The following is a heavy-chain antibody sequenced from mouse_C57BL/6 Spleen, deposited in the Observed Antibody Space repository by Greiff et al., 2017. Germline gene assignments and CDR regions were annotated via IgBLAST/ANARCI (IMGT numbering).Heavy chain of an antibody. CDR3: ARKGLLRWDYAMDY. D-gene: IGHD1-1*01. CDR2: INPNNGGT. Sequence: VQLQQSGPELVKPGASVKIPCKASGYTFTDYNMDWVKQSHGKSLEWIGDINPNNGGTIYNQKFKGKATLTVDKSSSTAYMELRSLTSEDTAVYYCARKGLLRWDYAMDYWGQGTSVTVSS. CDR1: GYTFTDYN. V-gene: IGHV1-18*01. J-gene: IGHJ4*01.